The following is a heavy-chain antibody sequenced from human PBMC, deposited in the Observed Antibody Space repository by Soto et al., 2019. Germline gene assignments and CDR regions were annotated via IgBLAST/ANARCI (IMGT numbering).Heavy chain of an antibody. V-gene: IGHV3-13*01. CDR1: GFTFSSYD. CDR3: VKGSVAPRPQYYFDY. CDR2: IGTAGDT. Sequence: GGSLRLSCAASGFTFSSYDMHWVRQATGKGLEWVSAIGTAGDTYYPGSVKGRFTISRENAKNSLYLQMNSLSAEDTAVYYCVKGSVAPRPQYYFDYWGQGTLVTVSS. D-gene: IGHD2-15*01. J-gene: IGHJ4*02.